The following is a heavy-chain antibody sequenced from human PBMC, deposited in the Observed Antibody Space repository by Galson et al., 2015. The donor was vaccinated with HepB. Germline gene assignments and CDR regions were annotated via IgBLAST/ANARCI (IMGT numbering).Heavy chain of an antibody. CDR2: ISAYNGNT. CDR3: ARVSYYGSGSYYNEGYYYYYMDV. CDR1: GYTFTSYG. J-gene: IGHJ6*03. Sequence: SCKASGYTFTSYGISWVRQAPGQGLEWMGWISAYNGNTNYAQKLQGRVTMTTDTSTSTAYMELRSLRSDDTAVYYCARVSYYGSGSYYNEGYYYYYMDVWGKGTTVTVSS. D-gene: IGHD3-10*01. V-gene: IGHV1-18*01.